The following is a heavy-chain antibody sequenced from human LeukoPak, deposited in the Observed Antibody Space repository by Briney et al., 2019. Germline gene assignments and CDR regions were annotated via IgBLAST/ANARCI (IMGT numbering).Heavy chain of an antibody. Sequence: PGGSLRLSCAASGFTFSSYAMHWVRQAPGKGLEWVAVISYDGSNKYYADSVKGRFTISRDNSKNTLYLQMNSLRAEDTAVYYCARDPGNMILRDDAFDIWGQGTMVTVSS. V-gene: IGHV3-30-3*01. CDR3: ARDPGNMILRDDAFDI. CDR1: GFTFSSYA. J-gene: IGHJ3*02. D-gene: IGHD3-22*01. CDR2: ISYDGSNK.